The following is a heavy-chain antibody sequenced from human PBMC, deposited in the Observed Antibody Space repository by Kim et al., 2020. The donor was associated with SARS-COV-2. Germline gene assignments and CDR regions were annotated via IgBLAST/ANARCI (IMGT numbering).Heavy chain of an antibody. CDR1: GYTFTSYG. D-gene: IGHD3-3*01. CDR3: ARKDGITIFGVVIKGAVGGMDV. Sequence: ASVKVSCKASGYTFTSYGISWVRQAPGQGLEWMGWISAYNGNTIYAQKLQGRVTMTTDTSTSTAYMELRSLRSDDTAVYYCARKDGITIFGVVIKGAVGGMDVWGQGTTVTVSS. J-gene: IGHJ6*02. V-gene: IGHV1-18*01. CDR2: ISAYNGNT.